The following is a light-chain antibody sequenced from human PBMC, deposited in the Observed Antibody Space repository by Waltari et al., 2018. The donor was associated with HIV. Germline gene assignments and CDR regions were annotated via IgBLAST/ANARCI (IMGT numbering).Light chain of an antibody. CDR1: SGSVSTSYY. J-gene: IGLJ3*02. V-gene: IGLV8-61*01. CDR2: STN. Sequence: QTVVTQEPSFSVSPGGTVTPTCGLNSGSVSTSYYPSWYQQTPGQTPRTLIYSTNTRSSGVPDRFSGSILGNKAALTITGAQADDESDYYCVLYMGGGIWVFGGGTKVTVL. CDR3: VLYMGGGIWV.